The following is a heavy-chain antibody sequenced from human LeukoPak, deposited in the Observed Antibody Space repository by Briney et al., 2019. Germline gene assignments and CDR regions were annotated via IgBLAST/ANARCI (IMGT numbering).Heavy chain of an antibody. J-gene: IGHJ4*02. V-gene: IGHV4-39*07. D-gene: IGHD4-23*01. CDR1: GGSISSSSYY. Sequence: PSETLSLTCTVSGGSISSSSYYWGWIRQPPGKGLEWIGSIYYSGSTYYNPSLKSRVTISVDTSKNQFSLKLSSVTAADTAVYYCASRLEGTTVAKAAFDYWGQGTLVTVSS. CDR3: ASRLEGTTVAKAAFDY. CDR2: IYYSGST.